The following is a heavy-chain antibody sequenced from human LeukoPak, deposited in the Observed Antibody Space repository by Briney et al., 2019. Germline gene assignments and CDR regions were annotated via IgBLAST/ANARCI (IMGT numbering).Heavy chain of an antibody. CDR3: SRDLDP. CDR2: IYTSGST. Sequence: PSETLSLTCAVYGGSFSSYSWSWIRQPAGKGLEWIGRIYTSGSTNYNPSLKSRVTISVDTSKNQFSLKLSSVTAADTAVYYCSRDLDPWGQGTLVTVSS. J-gene: IGHJ5*02. V-gene: IGHV4-4*07. CDR1: GGSFSSYS.